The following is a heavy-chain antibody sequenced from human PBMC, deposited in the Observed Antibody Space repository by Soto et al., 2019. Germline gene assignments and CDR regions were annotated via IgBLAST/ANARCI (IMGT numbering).Heavy chain of an antibody. CDR3: TRHPRQGRVDYFDY. CDR2: IDYSGRT. CDR1: GASISIRDYY. V-gene: IGHV4-39*01. J-gene: IGHJ4*02. Sequence: QLQLQESGPGVVKPSETPSLTCTVSGASISIRDYYWGWIRRPPGKGLEWIGSIDYSGRTYNNPSLKSRVTISVDTSKNQFSLKLSSVTAADTAVYYCTRHPRQGRVDYFDYWGQGTLVTVSS.